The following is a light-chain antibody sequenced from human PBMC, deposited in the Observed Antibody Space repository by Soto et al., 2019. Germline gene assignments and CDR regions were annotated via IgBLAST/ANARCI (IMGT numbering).Light chain of an antibody. CDR1: QSVSSNY. J-gene: IGKJ1*01. CDR3: QQYGRSGT. Sequence: EIMLTQSPGTLSLSPGERATLSCRASQSVSSNYLAWYQQKPGQAPRLLIYGASNRATGIPDRFSGSGSGTDFTLTISRLEPEDFAVYYCQQYGRSGTFGQGTKVDI. V-gene: IGKV3-20*01. CDR2: GAS.